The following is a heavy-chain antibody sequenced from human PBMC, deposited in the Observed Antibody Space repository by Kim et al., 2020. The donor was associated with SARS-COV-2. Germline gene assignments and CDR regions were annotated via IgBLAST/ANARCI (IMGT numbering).Heavy chain of an antibody. CDR3: AGSYYSSGYYY. V-gene: IGHV4-34*01. CDR2: INNSGSP. Sequence: SETLSLTCAVYGGSFSGYNWSWIRPPSGKGLGWFGEINNSGSPNNNPSLKSRVTISVDTSKNQFSLKLSSVTAADTAVYYCAGSYYSSGYYYWGRGTLVT. J-gene: IGHJ4*02. D-gene: IGHD3-22*01. CDR1: GGSFSGYN.